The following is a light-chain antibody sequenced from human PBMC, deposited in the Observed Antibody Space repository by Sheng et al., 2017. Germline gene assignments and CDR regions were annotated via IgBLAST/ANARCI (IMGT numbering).Light chain of an antibody. V-gene: IGKV4-1*01. J-gene: IGKJ4*01. CDR2: WAS. Sequence: DIVMTQSPESLPVSLGEGATINCKSSQSLLSSSNKKNYLAWYQQKPGQPPKLLIYWASTREFWVPDRFSGSGSGTNFTLTITGLQAEDVALYYCQQYYTTPLIFGGGTRVEIK. CDR3: QQYYTTPLI. CDR1: QSLLSSSNKKNY.